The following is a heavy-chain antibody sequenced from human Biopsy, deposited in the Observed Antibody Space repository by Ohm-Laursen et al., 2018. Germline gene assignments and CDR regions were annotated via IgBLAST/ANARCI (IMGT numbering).Heavy chain of an antibody. V-gene: IGHV4-39*01. J-gene: IGHJ5*02. D-gene: IGHD3-22*01. CDR1: GGSISNNNYY. Sequence: SDTLSLTCTVSGGSISNNNYYWGWIRQPPGKGLEWIGSIFYRGSTHYKPSLESRLNISVDTSKNQFSLKLKSMTAADTAVYYCARDYDTSGYYYVSWGQGTLVTVSS. CDR2: IFYRGST. CDR3: ARDYDTSGYYYVS.